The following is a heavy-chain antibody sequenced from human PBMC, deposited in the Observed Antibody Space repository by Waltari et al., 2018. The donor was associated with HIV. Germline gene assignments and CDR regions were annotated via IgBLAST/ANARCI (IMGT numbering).Heavy chain of an antibody. D-gene: IGHD4-17*01. CDR2: MNPNSGNT. V-gene: IGHV1-8*01. CDR3: ARGPQDYPKYYFDY. Sequence: QVQLVQSGAGVKKPGASVKVSCKASGYTFTSYDINRLRQATGQGLEWLGWMNPNSGNTGYAQRFQGRVTMTRNTSISTAYMELSSLRSEDTAVYFCARGPQDYPKYYFDYWGQGTLVTVSS. J-gene: IGHJ4*02. CDR1: GYTFTSYD.